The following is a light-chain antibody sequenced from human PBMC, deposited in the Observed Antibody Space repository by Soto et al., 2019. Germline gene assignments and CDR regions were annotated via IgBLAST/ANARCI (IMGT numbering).Light chain of an antibody. CDR1: QSVSNN. CDR2: GAS. V-gene: IGKV3-15*01. Sequence: EIVLTQSPGTLSLSPGERATLFCRASQSVSNNYLAWYQQKPGQAPRLIIYGASTRANGIPARFSGSGSGTEFTLTISSLQSEDFAFYYCQQYNNWPPITFGQGTRLEIK. CDR3: QQYNNWPPIT. J-gene: IGKJ5*01.